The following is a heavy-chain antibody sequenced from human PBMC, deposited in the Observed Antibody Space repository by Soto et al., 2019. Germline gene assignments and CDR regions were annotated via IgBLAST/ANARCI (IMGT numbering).Heavy chain of an antibody. Sequence: HPGGSLRLSCAASGFTFSNYPMSWVRQAPGRGLEWVSAISASGTDTYYRESVEGRFTISRDNSKSTLYLQMNSLRAEDTAIYYCAKKRSLHKAPFDYWGQGTLVTVSS. J-gene: IGHJ4*02. CDR3: AKKRSLHKAPFDY. CDR2: ISASGTDT. CDR1: GFTFSNYP. V-gene: IGHV3-23*01. D-gene: IGHD1-1*01.